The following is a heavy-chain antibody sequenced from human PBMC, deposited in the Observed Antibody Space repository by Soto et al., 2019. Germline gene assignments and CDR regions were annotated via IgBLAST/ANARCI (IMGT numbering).Heavy chain of an antibody. D-gene: IGHD5-18*01. CDR2: IYWNDDK. J-gene: IGHJ5*02. Sequence: QITLKESGPTLVEPTQTLTLICTFSGFSLTTNGVGVGWIRQPPGKALEWLALIYWNDDKRYSPFLKSRLTITKNTSKNQVVLTRTNMDPVDTATYYCAHEGAMVPRWFDPWGQGTLVTVSS. V-gene: IGHV2-5*01. CDR3: AHEGAMVPRWFDP. CDR1: GFSLTTNGVG.